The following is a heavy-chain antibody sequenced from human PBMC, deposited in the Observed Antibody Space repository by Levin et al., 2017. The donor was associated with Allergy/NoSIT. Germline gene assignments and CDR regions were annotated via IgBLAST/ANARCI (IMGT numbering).Heavy chain of an antibody. CDR2: IDPSGGSA. CDR1: GYTFTIYH. V-gene: IGHV1-46*01. CDR3: ARVSKPYSSSWYLPY. D-gene: IGHD6-13*01. Sequence: GESLKISCKATGYTFTIYHVHWLRQAPGQGLEWMGIIDPSGGSAIYAQDFQGRVTMARDTSTSTVYMELSSLRSEDTAVYYCARVSKPYSSSWYLPYWGQGTLVSVFS. J-gene: IGHJ4*02.